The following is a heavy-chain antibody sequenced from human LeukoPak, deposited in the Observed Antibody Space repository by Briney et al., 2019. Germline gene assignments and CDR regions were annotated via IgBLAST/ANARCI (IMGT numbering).Heavy chain of an antibody. V-gene: IGHV4-34*01. Sequence: PSETLSLTCAVYGGSFSGYYWSWIRQPPGKGLEWIGEINHSGSTNYNPSLKSRVTISVDTSKNQFSLKLSSVTAADTAVYYCALSHLSSGWANYWGQGTLVTVSS. CDR1: GGSFSGYY. D-gene: IGHD6-19*01. CDR2: INHSGST. CDR3: ALSHLSSGWANY. J-gene: IGHJ4*02.